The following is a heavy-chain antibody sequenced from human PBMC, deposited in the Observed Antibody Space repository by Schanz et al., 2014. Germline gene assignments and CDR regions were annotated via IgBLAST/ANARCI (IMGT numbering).Heavy chain of an antibody. Sequence: EVQLVESGGNLVQPGGSLRLSCVASGFTFSSHSMNWVRQAPGKGLEWVSAISGSGGDTYYADSVKGRFTISRDNSKNTLYLQMNSLRAEDTALYFCATDYSGGGCHIWGQGTMVTVSS. V-gene: IGHV3-23*04. J-gene: IGHJ3*02. CDR1: GFTFSSHS. D-gene: IGHD6-19*01. CDR3: ATDYSGGGCHI. CDR2: ISGSGGDT.